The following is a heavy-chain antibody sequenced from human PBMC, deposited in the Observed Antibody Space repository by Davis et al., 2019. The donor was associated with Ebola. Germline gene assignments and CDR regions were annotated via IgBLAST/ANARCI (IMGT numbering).Heavy chain of an antibody. V-gene: IGHV3-21*01. CDR3: ARGLCGGDCYSD. CDR1: GFTFNTYF. D-gene: IGHD2-21*02. J-gene: IGHJ4*02. CDR2: ISSSSNHI. Sequence: GEPLKISCAASGFTFNTYFMNWVRQAPGKGLEWVSAISSSSNHIYYADSVKGRFTISRDNAKNSLYLQMNSLRADDTAVYYCARGLCGGDCYSDWGQGTLVTVSS.